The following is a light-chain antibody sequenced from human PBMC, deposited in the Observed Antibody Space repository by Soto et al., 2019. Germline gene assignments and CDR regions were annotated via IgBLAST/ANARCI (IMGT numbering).Light chain of an antibody. V-gene: IGKV3-20*01. CDR2: GAS. Sequence: EIVMTQSPATLSVSPGERATLSCRASQSVSSNLAWYQQKPGQAPRLLIYGASNRATGIPDRFSGSGSGTDFTLTISRLEPEDFAVYYCQQYGSSPTFGGGTKVDI. CDR1: QSVSSN. J-gene: IGKJ4*01. CDR3: QQYGSSPT.